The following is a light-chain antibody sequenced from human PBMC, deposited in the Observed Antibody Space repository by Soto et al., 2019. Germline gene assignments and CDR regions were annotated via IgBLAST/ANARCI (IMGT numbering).Light chain of an antibody. V-gene: IGKV1-5*03. Sequence: DIQMTQSPSTLSASVGDRVTITCRASQSISSWLAWYQQIPGEAPKLLIYKASSLESWVPSRFSGSGSGTEFTLTISSLQPDDVATYYCQQYATYWTFGQGTKVDI. CDR1: QSISSW. CDR3: QQYATYWT. J-gene: IGKJ1*01. CDR2: KAS.